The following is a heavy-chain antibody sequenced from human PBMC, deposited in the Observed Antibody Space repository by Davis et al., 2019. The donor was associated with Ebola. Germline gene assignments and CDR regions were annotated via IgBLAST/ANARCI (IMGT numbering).Heavy chain of an antibody. V-gene: IGHV3-7*01. Sequence: PGGSLRLSCAASGFTVSSNYMSWVRQAPGEGLEWVANIKQDGSVEQYVDSVKGRFTVSRDNAKNSLYLQMDSLRAEDTAVYYCATIRRSETSGNLWGQGTLVTVSS. D-gene: IGHD1/OR15-1a*01. CDR1: GFTVSSNY. J-gene: IGHJ5*02. CDR3: ATIRRSETSGNL. CDR2: IKQDGSVE.